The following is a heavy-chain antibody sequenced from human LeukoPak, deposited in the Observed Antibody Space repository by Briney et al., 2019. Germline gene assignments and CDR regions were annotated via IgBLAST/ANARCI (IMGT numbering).Heavy chain of an antibody. J-gene: IGHJ4*02. CDR1: GFTFSSYG. CDR2: ISSSGSTI. D-gene: IGHD6-13*01. V-gene: IGHV3-23*01. Sequence: GGTLRLSCAASGFTFSSYGMSWVRQAPGKGLEWVSYISSSGSTIYYADSVKGRFTISRDNSKNTLYLQMNSLRAEDTAVYYCAKSPGYSSSWYDYWGQGTLVTVSS. CDR3: AKSPGYSSSWYDY.